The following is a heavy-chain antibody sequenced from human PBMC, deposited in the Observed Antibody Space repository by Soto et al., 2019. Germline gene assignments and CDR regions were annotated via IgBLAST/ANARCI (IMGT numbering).Heavy chain of an antibody. CDR1: GFTFSSYT. Sequence: EVQLVESGGGLVKPGGSLRLSCEDSGFTFSSYTMNWVRRAPGKGLEWVSSISSRSTNTPYAESVRGRFTISRDNAKRSLYLQMNSLRAEDTAVYYCARGPLYYFEYWGQGTRVTVSS. CDR3: ARGPLYYFEY. CDR2: ISSRSTNT. J-gene: IGHJ4*02. V-gene: IGHV3-21*02.